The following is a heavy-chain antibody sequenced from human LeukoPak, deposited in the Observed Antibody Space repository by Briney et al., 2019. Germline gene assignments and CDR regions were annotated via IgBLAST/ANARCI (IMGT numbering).Heavy chain of an antibody. V-gene: IGHV5-51*01. D-gene: IGHD3-16*01. CDR1: GYSFTSYW. CDR2: IYPGDSDT. J-gene: IGHJ3*02. Sequence: PGESLKISCKGSGYSFTSYWIGWVRQMPGKGLEWMGIIYPGDSDTRYSPSLQGQVTISADKSISSAYLQWSSLKASDTAMYYCARQPGGSFDAFDIWGQGTMVTVSS. CDR3: ARQPGGSFDAFDI.